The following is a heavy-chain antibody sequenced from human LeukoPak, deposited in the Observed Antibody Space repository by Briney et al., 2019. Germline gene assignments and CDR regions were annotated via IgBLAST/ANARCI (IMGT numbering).Heavy chain of an antibody. CDR1: CRSISRGGYY. Sequence: SQTLSLTCTVSCRSISRGGYYWSWIREQPGKGLEWIGCIYYSGSTYYNPTLKTRVTISVDTTNTNFSQKLSSVTAADTTAYYSARDPHNWNYGGGFDYWGQGTLVTVSS. D-gene: IGHD1-7*01. CDR3: ARDPHNWNYGGGFDY. V-gene: IGHV4-31*03. CDR2: IYYSGST. J-gene: IGHJ4*02.